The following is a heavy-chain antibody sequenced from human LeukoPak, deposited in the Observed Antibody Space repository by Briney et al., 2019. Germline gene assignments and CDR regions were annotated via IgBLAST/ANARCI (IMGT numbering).Heavy chain of an antibody. CDR3: AKLRARTYYYYMDV. J-gene: IGHJ6*03. D-gene: IGHD3-10*01. CDR2: ISGSGGST. CDR1: GFTFSSYA. V-gene: IGHV3-23*01. Sequence: GGSLRLSCAASGFTFSSYAMSWVRQAPGKGLEWVSAISGSGGSTYYADSVKGRFTISRDNSKNTLYLQMNSLRAEDTAVYYCAKLRARTYYYYMDVWGKGTTVTVSS.